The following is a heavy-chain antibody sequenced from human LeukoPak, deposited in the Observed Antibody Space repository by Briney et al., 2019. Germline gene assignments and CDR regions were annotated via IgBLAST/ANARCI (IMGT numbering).Heavy chain of an antibody. CDR1: GFNFGSYA. D-gene: IGHD4-23*01. V-gene: IGHV3-30*04. J-gene: IGHJ4*02. Sequence: GGSLRLSCAASGFNFGSYAMHWVRQAPDKGLQWVAVIWYDGSNKYYADSVKGRFIISRDNSKSTVFLQMNSLRIEDTGVYYCARGAHYSGNSPDYWGQGTLVTVSS. CDR3: ARGAHYSGNSPDY. CDR2: IWYDGSNK.